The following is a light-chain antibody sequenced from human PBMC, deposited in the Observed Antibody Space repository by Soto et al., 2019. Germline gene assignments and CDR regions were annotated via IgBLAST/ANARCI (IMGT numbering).Light chain of an antibody. V-gene: IGLV2-23*01. CDR1: SXDVWSYNL. Sequence: QSALAQPASVSGSPGQSITISCTGTSXDVWSYNLVSWYQQHPGKAPKVMIYEGSKRPSGVSNRFSGSKSGNTASLTISGLQAEDEADYYCCSYAGSSTFVFGTGTKVNVL. CDR2: EGS. J-gene: IGLJ1*01. CDR3: CSYAGSSTFV.